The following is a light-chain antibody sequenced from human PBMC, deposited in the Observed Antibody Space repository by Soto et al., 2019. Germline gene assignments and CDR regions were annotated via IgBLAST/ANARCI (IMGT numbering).Light chain of an antibody. CDR2: VAA. V-gene: IGKV1-39*01. Sequence: DIQMTQSPSSLSASVGDGVTITCRASQSISSYVSWYQQKPSKAPKLLISVAASLQSGVPSRFSGSGSGTEFTLTISSLQPEDFATYYCQQSSSTPYTFGQGTKVDIK. CDR3: QQSSSTPYT. CDR1: QSISSY. J-gene: IGKJ2*01.